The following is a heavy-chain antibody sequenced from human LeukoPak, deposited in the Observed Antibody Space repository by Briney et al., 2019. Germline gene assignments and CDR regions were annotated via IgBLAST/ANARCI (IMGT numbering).Heavy chain of an antibody. D-gene: IGHD3-9*01. Sequence: GESLKISCKGSGYSFTGYWISWVRQMPGKGLEWMGRIDPSDSYTNYSPSFQGHVTISADKCISTAYLQWSSLKASDTAMYYCASGLYYDILTGSLGAFDIWGQGTMVTVSS. V-gene: IGHV5-10-1*01. CDR1: GYSFTGYW. CDR2: IDPSDSYT. J-gene: IGHJ3*02. CDR3: ASGLYYDILTGSLGAFDI.